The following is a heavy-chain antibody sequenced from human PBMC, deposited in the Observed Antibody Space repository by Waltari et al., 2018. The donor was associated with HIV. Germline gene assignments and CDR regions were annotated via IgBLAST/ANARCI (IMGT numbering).Heavy chain of an antibody. Sequence: QVQLVQSGAEVKKPGASVTVSCTASRFTFTAYYVHWVRQAPGHGLEWMGWINPKSGVTHFAQNFQGRINMTRDTSIKTAYLELSRLQSDDTAVYYCARDWWQLPSGGYFFDYWGQGTLVTVSS. D-gene: IGHD2-15*01. J-gene: IGHJ4*02. CDR3: ARDWWQLPSGGYFFDY. CDR2: INPKSGVT. V-gene: IGHV1-2*02. CDR1: RFTFTAYY.